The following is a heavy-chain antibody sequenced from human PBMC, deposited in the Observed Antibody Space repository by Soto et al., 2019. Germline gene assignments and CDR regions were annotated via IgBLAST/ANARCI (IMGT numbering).Heavy chain of an antibody. V-gene: IGHV1-46*01. CDR2: INPSTGSA. CDR1: GYTFTSYS. CDR3: ARDPNRSRTFHYYGMDV. J-gene: IGHJ6*02. D-gene: IGHD2-2*01. Sequence: QVQLMQSGAEVKKPGASVKVSCKASGYTFTSYSIHWVRQAPGQGLEWMGIINPSTGSASYARMLQGRVAMTRDTSTSTVDMEVSSLRSEDTAVYYCARDPNRSRTFHYYGMDVWGQGTTVTVSS.